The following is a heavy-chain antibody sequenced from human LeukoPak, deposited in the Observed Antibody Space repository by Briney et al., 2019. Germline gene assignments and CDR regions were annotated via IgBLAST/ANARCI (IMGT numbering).Heavy chain of an antibody. V-gene: IGHV4-34*01. CDR1: GGSFSGYY. Sequence: SETQSLTCAVYGGSFSGYYWSWIRQPPGKGLEWIGEINHSGSTNYNPSLKSRVTISVDTSKNQFSLKLSSVTAADTAVYYCARGQVGRAGTFRIWAYFDHWGQGTLVTVSS. J-gene: IGHJ4*02. D-gene: IGHD6-19*01. CDR2: INHSGST. CDR3: ARGQVGRAGTFRIWAYFDH.